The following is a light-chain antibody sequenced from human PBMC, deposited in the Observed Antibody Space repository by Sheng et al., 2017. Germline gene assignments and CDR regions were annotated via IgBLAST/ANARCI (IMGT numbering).Light chain of an antibody. CDR3: CSYTSDNTWV. CDR1: SSDVGGYKN. CDR2: DVS. J-gene: IGLJ3*02. V-gene: IGLV2-14*03. Sequence: QSALTQPASVSGSPGQSITISCTGSSSDVGGYKNVSWYQQHPGKAPKLMIYDVSNRPSGVSNRFSGSKSGNTASLTISGLQAEDEAHYYCCSYTSDNTWVFGGGTKLTVL.